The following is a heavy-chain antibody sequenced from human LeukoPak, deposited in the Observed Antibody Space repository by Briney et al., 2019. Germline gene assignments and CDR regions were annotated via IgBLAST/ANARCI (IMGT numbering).Heavy chain of an antibody. CDR2: IYYSGTT. CDR3: ARVRNDYYDSSGYYQGGWFDP. V-gene: IGHV4-39*07. D-gene: IGHD3-22*01. Sequence: SETLSLTCTVSGGSISSSSYYWGWIRQPPGKGLEWIGSIYYSGTTYYNPSLKSRVTISVDTSDNQLSLKLTSVTAADTAVYYCARVRNDYYDSSGYYQGGWFDPWGQGTLVTVSS. J-gene: IGHJ5*02. CDR1: GGSISSSSYY.